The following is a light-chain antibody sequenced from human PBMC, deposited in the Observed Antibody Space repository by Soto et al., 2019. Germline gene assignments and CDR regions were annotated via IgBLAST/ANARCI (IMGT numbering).Light chain of an antibody. CDR3: QQYYSTPLT. CDR2: WAS. Sequence: DIVMTQSPLSLPVTPGEPSSISCRSSQILLHSNGYNYLDWYLQKPGQPPKLLIYWASTRESGVPDRFSGSGSGTDFTLTIRSLQAEDVAVYYCQQYYSTPLTFGGGTKVDIK. V-gene: IGKV4-1*01. J-gene: IGKJ4*01. CDR1: QILLHSNGYNY.